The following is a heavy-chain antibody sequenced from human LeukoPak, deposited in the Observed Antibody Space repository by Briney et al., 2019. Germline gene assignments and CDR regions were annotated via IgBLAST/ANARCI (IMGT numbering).Heavy chain of an antibody. J-gene: IGHJ4*02. CDR1: GYTFTSYD. CDR3: ARNYDSSSYPFDY. CDR2: TNPNSGNT. V-gene: IGHV1-8*03. D-gene: IGHD3-22*01. Sequence: ASVKVSCKASGYTFTSYDINWVRQATGQGLEWMGWTNPNSGNTGYAQKFQGRVTITRNTSISTAYMELSSLRSEDTAVYYCARNYDSSSYPFDYWGQGTLVTVSS.